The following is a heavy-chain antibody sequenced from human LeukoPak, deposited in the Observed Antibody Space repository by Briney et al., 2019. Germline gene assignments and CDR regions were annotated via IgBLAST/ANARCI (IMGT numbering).Heavy chain of an antibody. CDR3: ARSGYSSSWYMF. Sequence: GGSLRLSCAAAGFTFSSYGMTWVRQAPGKGLEWVSAISGSGGSTYYADSVKGRFTISRDNAKNSLSLQMNSLRAEDTAFYYCARSGYSSSWYMFWGQGSLVTVSS. CDR2: ISGSGGST. D-gene: IGHD6-13*01. V-gene: IGHV3-23*01. CDR1: GFTFSSYG. J-gene: IGHJ4*02.